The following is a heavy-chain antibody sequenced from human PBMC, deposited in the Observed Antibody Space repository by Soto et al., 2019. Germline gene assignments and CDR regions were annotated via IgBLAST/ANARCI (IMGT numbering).Heavy chain of an antibody. J-gene: IGHJ4*02. V-gene: IGHV3-23*01. D-gene: IGHD2-2*03. CDR1: GFTFSDFA. CDR2: IYGGGNGP. CDR3: AKMEGMDPWAYSFDY. Sequence: EVQVLESGGGLVQPGGSLRLSCAATGFTFSDFAMSWVRQAPGKGLEWVSRIYGGGNGPHYADSVKGRVTISRDNSKNPLYLRMNSLRAEDTAVYYCAKMEGMDPWAYSFDYWGQGTLVTVSS.